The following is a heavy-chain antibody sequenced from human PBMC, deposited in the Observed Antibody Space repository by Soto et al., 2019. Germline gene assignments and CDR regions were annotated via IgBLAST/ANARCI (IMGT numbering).Heavy chain of an antibody. D-gene: IGHD6-6*01. Sequence: PVGSLRLSCAASGFTFSSYGMHWVRQAPGKGLEWVAVIWYDGSNKYYADSVKGRFTISRDNSKNTLYLQMNSLRAEDTAVYYCARDGTEYSRSYDAFDIWGQGTMVTVSS. CDR2: IWYDGSNK. J-gene: IGHJ3*02. CDR3: ARDGTEYSRSYDAFDI. CDR1: GFTFSSYG. V-gene: IGHV3-33*01.